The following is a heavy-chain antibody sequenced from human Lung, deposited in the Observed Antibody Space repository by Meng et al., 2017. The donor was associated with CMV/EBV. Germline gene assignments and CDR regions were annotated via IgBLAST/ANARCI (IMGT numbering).Heavy chain of an antibody. D-gene: IGHD6-13*01. Sequence: ESLKISCECSGFTFTTKWIAWVRQMPGKGLEWMGMIYPGDSDIRYSPSFQGQVTISADKSISTAYLQWSSLKASDTAMYYCARGVHQQLVLSPQHYWDQGXLATVSS. V-gene: IGHV5-51*01. CDR1: GFTFTTKW. CDR2: IYPGDSDI. J-gene: IGHJ4*02. CDR3: ARGVHQQLVLSPQHY.